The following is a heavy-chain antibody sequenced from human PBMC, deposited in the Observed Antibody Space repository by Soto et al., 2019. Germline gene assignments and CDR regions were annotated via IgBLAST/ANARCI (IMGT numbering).Heavy chain of an antibody. J-gene: IGHJ6*02. CDR2: ISSSSYI. V-gene: IGHV3-21*01. Sequence: GGSLRLSCAASGFTFSSYSMNWVRQAPGKGLEWVSSISSSSYIYYADSVKGRFTISRDNAKNSLYLQMNSLRAEDTAVYYCARDRVAVAGDYYYYGMDVWGQGTTVTVSS. CDR3: ARDRVAVAGDYYYYGMDV. CDR1: GFTFSSYS. D-gene: IGHD6-19*01.